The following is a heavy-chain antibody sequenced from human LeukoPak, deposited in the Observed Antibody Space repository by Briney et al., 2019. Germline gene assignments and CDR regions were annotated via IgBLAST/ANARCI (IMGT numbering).Heavy chain of an antibody. V-gene: IGHV1-8*01. CDR2: MNPNRGNT. D-gene: IGHD3-22*01. Sequence: GASVKVSCKASGYTFTSYDINWVRQATGQGLEWMGWMNPNRGNTGYAQKFQGRVTMTRNTSISTAYMELSSLRSEDTAVYYCARGYYYDSSGYYHAGWFDPWGQGTLVTVSS. CDR3: ARGYYYDSSGYYHAGWFDP. CDR1: GYTFTSYD. J-gene: IGHJ5*02.